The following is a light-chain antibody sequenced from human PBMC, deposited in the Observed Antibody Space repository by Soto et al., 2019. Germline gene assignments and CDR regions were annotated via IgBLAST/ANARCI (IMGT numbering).Light chain of an antibody. CDR1: SSNIGSHT. Sequence: QTVVTQPPSASGTPGQRITISCSGSSSNIGSHTVNWHQQVPGTAPKLLIYSNNERPSGVPDRFSGSKSGTSASLAISGLQSGDEADYYCAARDDSLNGVIFGGGTKVTVL. CDR3: AARDDSLNGVI. J-gene: IGLJ2*01. CDR2: SNN. V-gene: IGLV1-44*01.